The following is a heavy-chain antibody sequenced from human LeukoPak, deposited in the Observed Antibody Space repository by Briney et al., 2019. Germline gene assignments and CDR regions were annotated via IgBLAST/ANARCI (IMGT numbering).Heavy chain of an antibody. CDR2: ISAYNGNT. Sequence: GASVKVSCKASGYTFTSYGISWVRQAPGQGLEWMGWISAYNGNTNYAQKLQGRVTMTTDTSTSTAYMELRSLRSDDTAVYYCARVIVATISRIRWDFDYWGQGTLVTVSS. CDR1: GYTFTSYG. V-gene: IGHV1-18*01. CDR3: ARVIVATISRIRWDFDY. J-gene: IGHJ4*02. D-gene: IGHD2-15*01.